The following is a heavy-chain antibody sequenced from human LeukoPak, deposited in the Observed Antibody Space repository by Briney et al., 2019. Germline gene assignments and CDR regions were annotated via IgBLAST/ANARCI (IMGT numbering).Heavy chain of an antibody. Sequence: PSETLSLTCAVYGGSFSGYYWSWIRQPPGKGLEWIGEINHSGSTNYNPSLKSRVTISVDTSKNQFSLKLSSVTAADTAVYYCAREGPQMAGPYYFDYWGQGTLVTVSS. CDR2: INHSGST. CDR3: AREGPQMAGPYYFDY. CDR1: GGSFSGYY. J-gene: IGHJ4*02. V-gene: IGHV4-34*01. D-gene: IGHD5-24*01.